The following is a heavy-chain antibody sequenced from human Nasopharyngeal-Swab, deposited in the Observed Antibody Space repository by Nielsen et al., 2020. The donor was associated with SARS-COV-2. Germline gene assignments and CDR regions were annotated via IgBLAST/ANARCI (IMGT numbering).Heavy chain of an antibody. Sequence: GESLKISCVASGFTLSGYSMNCVRQAPGKGLDWVSFISGLSNYIYYADSVKGRFTISRDNAKNSLYLEMNSLRAEDTAVYYCARDIVDRGAAASFDYWGQGTPVTVSS. CDR3: ARDIVDRGAAASFDY. CDR1: GFTLSGYS. V-gene: IGHV3-21*01. CDR2: ISGLSNYI. J-gene: IGHJ4*02. D-gene: IGHD6-13*01.